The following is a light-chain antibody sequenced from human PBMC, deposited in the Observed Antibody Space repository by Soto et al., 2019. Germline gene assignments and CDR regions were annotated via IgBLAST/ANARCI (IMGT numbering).Light chain of an antibody. Sequence: EKVMTQSPATLSVSPGGRATLSCRASQSVSSNYLAWYQQKPGQAPRLLIYGASTRATGIPDRFSGSRSGTDFTLTISSLEPEDFGVYFCHQRNKFGQGTRLEIK. CDR2: GAS. CDR3: HQRNK. J-gene: IGKJ5*01. V-gene: IGKV3D-20*02. CDR1: QSVSSNY.